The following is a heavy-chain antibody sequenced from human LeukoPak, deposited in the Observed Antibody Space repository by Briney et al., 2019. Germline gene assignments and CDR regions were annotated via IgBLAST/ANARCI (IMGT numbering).Heavy chain of an antibody. CDR2: ISGSGANT. V-gene: IGHV3-23*01. CDR3: AKVEVVTAIPVHY. Sequence: GGSPRLSCAASGFTFSSYALTWVRQAPGKGLEWVSGISGSGANTYYADSVKGRFTISRDNSKNTLYLQMNSLRAEDTAVYYCAKVEVVTAIPVHYWGQGTLVTVSS. J-gene: IGHJ4*02. CDR1: GFTFSSYA. D-gene: IGHD2-21*02.